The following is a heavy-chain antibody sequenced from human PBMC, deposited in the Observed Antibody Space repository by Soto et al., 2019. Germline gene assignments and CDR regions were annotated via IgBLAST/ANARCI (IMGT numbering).Heavy chain of an antibody. CDR3: ARDGTLYDSSAYYYLY. D-gene: IGHD3-22*01. CDR1: GGTFSRYT. Sequence: ASVKVSCKVSGGTFSRYTITWVRQAPGQGPEWMGGITPMFGTPNYAQKFQGRVTITADESTSAAYMELSSLRSEDTAMYYCARDGTLYDSSAYYYLYWGQGTLVTVSS. J-gene: IGHJ4*02. CDR2: ITPMFGTP. V-gene: IGHV1-69*13.